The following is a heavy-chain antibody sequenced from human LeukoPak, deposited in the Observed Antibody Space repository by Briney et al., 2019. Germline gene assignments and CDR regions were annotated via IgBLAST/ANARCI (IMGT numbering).Heavy chain of an antibody. V-gene: IGHV1-2*02. CDR1: GYTFTGYY. Sequence: SVKASCKASGYTFTGYYMHWVRQAPGQGLEWMGWINPNSGGTNYAQKFQGRVTMTRDTSISTAYMELSRLRSDDTAVYYCARGRDIVVVPAARFDPWGQGTLVTVSS. D-gene: IGHD2-2*01. J-gene: IGHJ5*02. CDR2: INPNSGGT. CDR3: ARGRDIVVVPAARFDP.